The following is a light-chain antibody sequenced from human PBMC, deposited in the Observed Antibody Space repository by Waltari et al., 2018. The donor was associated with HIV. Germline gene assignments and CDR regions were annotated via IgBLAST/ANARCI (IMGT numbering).Light chain of an antibody. CDR2: AVT. V-gene: IGLV2-23*02. CDR1: SSDVGSYNL. Sequence: QSALTQPASVSGSPGQSIAISCTGASSDVGSYNLVSWYQQHPGKAPKLMIYAVTKRPSGVSDRFSGSNSGNTASLTISGLQAEDEADYYCCSYASYSTFHVVFGGGTKLTVL. J-gene: IGLJ2*01. CDR3: CSYASYSTFHVV.